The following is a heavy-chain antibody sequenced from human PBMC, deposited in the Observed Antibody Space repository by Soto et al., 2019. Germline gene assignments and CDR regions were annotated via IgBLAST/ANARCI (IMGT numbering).Heavy chain of an antibody. J-gene: IGHJ5*02. CDR2: IYSNGDT. Sequence: EVQLVESGGGLVKPGGSLRLSCAASEFTVGNNYMSWVRQAPGKGLEWVSLIYSNGDTRYADSVRGRFTISRDSSKNNLYLQMNSLRADDTAIYYCMNRPRAWGRGTLVTVSS. V-gene: IGHV3-66*01. D-gene: IGHD6-6*01. CDR1: EFTVGNNY. CDR3: MNRPRA.